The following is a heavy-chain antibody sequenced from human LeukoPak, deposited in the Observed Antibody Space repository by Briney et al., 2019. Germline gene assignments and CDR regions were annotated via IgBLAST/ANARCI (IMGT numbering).Heavy chain of an antibody. Sequence: GGSLRLSCAASGFTVSSNYMSWVRQAPGKGLEWVSVIYSGSSTYYADSVKGRFTISRDNSKNTLYLQMNSLRAEDTAVYYCARDGSGSGWYQFDYWGQGTLVTVFS. D-gene: IGHD6-19*01. V-gene: IGHV3-53*01. CDR2: IYSGSST. CDR1: GFTVSSNY. J-gene: IGHJ4*02. CDR3: ARDGSGSGWYQFDY.